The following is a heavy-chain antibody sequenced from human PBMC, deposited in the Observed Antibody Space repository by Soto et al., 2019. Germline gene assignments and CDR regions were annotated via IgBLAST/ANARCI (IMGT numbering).Heavy chain of an antibody. CDR2: INESGNT. CDR1: GGSLSGYY. J-gene: IGHJ4*02. V-gene: IGHV4-34*01. Sequence: QVQLQQWGAGLLKPSETLSLTCAVYGGSLSGYYWSWVRQSPGKGLEWIGEINESGNTKFNPSLESRVTISRDMSKNQFSLQLTSLTAADTAVYYCARGMGLGLGEQTALGYWGQGTLVTVS. D-gene: IGHD3-16*01. CDR3: ARGMGLGLGEQTALGY.